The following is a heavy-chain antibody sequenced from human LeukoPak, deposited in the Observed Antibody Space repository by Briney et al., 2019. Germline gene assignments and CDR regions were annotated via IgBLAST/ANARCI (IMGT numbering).Heavy chain of an antibody. V-gene: IGHV4-34*01. CDR3: ARGPGVVRGVISSLGGYYGMDV. CDR1: GGSFSGYY. J-gene: IGHJ6*02. D-gene: IGHD3-10*01. Sequence: PSETLSLTCAVYGGSFSGYYWSWIRQPPGKGLEWIGEINHSGSTNYNPSLKSRVTISVDTSKNQFSLKLSSVTAADTAVYYCARGPGVVRGVISSLGGYYGMDVWGQGTTVTVSS. CDR2: INHSGST.